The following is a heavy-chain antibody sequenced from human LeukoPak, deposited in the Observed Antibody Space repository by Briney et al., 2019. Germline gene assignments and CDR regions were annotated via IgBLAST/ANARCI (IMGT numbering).Heavy chain of an antibody. CDR2: IYHSGST. D-gene: IGHD3-10*01. V-gene: IGHV4-30-4*01. CDR1: GASISSDYY. J-gene: IGHJ3*02. Sequence: PSETLSLTCTVSGASISSDYYWSWIRQSPGKGLEWIAHIYHSGSTYYNPSLKSRVTISVDTSKHQFSLTLSSVTAADTAVNYCARRSGRYAFDIWGQGTKVTVSS. CDR3: ARRSGRYAFDI.